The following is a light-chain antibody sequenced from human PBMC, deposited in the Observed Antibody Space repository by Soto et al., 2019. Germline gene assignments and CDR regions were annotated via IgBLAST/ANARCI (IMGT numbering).Light chain of an antibody. Sequence: ELGLTQSPGALAVSPEERATRSCRASQSVSSSNLAWYQQKPGQAPRLLVYDASTRATGVPARFSGSGSGTEFTLTITSLQSEDFAVYYCQQYNSGPPEAFGEGTRLEI. CDR1: QSVSSSN. CDR3: QQYNSGPPEA. J-gene: IGKJ5*01. CDR2: DAS. V-gene: IGKV3-15*01.